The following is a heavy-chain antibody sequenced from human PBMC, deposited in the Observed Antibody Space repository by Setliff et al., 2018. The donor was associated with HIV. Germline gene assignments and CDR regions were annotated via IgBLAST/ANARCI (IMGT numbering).Heavy chain of an antibody. CDR3: ARSALWFGKADWYVDL. CDR1: GHSIRSSYW. V-gene: IGHV4-28*01. J-gene: IGHJ2*01. CDR2: LYNSRGT. Sequence: SETLSLTCAVSGHSIRSSYWWGWIRQPPGKGLEWIGYLYNSRGTYYNPSLKSRVTMSVDTSKNQFSLKVRSVTAVDTAVYYCARSALWFGKADWYVDLWGRGTLVTVSS. D-gene: IGHD3-10*01.